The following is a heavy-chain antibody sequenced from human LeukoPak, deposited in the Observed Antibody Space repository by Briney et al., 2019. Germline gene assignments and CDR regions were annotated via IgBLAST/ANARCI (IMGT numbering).Heavy chain of an antibody. Sequence: GGSLRLSCAASGFTFSTFAMIWVRQPPGKGLEWVSSIFPSDGEIRYADSVRGRFTISRDNSKSTLSLQMNSLRAEDTAIYYCATYRQVLLPFESWGQGTLVTVSS. CDR1: GFTFSTFA. J-gene: IGHJ4*02. CDR3: ATYRQVLLPFES. V-gene: IGHV3-23*01. CDR2: IFPSDGEI. D-gene: IGHD2-8*02.